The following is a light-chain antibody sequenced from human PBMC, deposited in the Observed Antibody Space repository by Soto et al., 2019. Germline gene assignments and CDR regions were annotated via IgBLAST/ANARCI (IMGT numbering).Light chain of an antibody. CDR3: QQYANSFT. V-gene: IGKV3-20*01. Sequence: ESVLTQSPGTLSFSPGERSTLSCRAIQNVTSNYLAWYQHKRGQAPRLLIFGASTRSTGIPDTFSGSGSGTDFTLTISRLEPGDFAVYYCQQYANSFTFGPGTKVDIK. CDR2: GAS. CDR1: QNVTSNY. J-gene: IGKJ3*01.